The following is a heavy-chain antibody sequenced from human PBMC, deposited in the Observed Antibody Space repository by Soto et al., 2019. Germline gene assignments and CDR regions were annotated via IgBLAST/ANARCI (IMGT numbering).Heavy chain of an antibody. V-gene: IGHV3-74*03. J-gene: IGHJ4*02. D-gene: IGHD3-16*01. CDR2: LSSDGFGA. CDR3: ARDLGGPDY. Sequence: GGSLRLSCAASGFSLSPYWMHWVRQVPGRGLEWVARLSSDGFGAAYADSVKGRFFISRDIARNTPSLQMNSLRADDTAVYYCARDLGGPDYWGRGTSVTVSS. CDR1: GFSLSPYW.